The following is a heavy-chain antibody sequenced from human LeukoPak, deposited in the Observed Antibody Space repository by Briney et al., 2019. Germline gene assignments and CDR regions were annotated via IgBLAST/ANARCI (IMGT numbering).Heavy chain of an antibody. CDR3: ARGPYYDSSGYYYTDYYYYMDV. V-gene: IGHV4-38-2*02. CDR1: GYSITSAYY. D-gene: IGHD3-22*01. Sequence: SETLSLTCTVSGYSITSAYYWGWIRQPPGKGLEWIGYIYYSGSTNYNPSLKSRVTISVDTSKNQFSLKLSSVTAADTAVYYCARGPYYDSSGYYYTDYYYYMDVWGKGTTVTVSS. J-gene: IGHJ6*03. CDR2: IYYSGST.